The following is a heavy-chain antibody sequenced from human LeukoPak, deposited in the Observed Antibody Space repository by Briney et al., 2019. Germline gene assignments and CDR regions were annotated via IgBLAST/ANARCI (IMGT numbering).Heavy chain of an antibody. D-gene: IGHD6-13*01. Sequence: SETLSLLCTVSGRSISSNPYYWGWIRQPQAKGLEWIGSIYYTGSTYYNLSLKSRVTISVDTSKNQFSMKLSSVTASDTALYYCARQWHMATPGTQTDYWGQGTLVTVSS. CDR1: GRSISSNPYY. CDR2: IYYTGST. J-gene: IGHJ4*02. V-gene: IGHV4-39*01. CDR3: ARQWHMATPGTQTDY.